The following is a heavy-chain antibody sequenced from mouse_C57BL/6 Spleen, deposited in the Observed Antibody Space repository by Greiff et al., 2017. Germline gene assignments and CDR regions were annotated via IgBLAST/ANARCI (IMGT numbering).Heavy chain of an antibody. CDR2: ISGGGGNT. V-gene: IGHV5-9*01. J-gene: IGHJ4*01. CDR3: ARQGISGAMDY. Sequence: EVQRVESGGGLVKPGGSLKLSCAASGFTFSSYTMSWVRQTPEKRLEWVATISGGGGNTYYADSVKGRFTISRDNAKNTLYLQMSSLRSEDTALYDCARQGISGAMDYWGQGTSVTVSS. CDR1: GFTFSSYT.